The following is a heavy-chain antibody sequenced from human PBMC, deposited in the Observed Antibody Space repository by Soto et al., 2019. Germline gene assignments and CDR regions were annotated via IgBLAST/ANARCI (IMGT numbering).Heavy chain of an antibody. CDR2: IYYSGST. CDR1: GGSISSYY. CDR3: ARVSNNWNDVGWFDP. Sequence: SETLSLTCTVSGGSISSYYWSWIRQPPGKGLEWIGYIYYSGSTSYSPSLKSRVTISLDTSKNQFSLKLNSVTAADTAVYYCARVSNNWNDVGWFDPWGQGTLVTVSS. V-gene: IGHV4-59*08. J-gene: IGHJ5*02. D-gene: IGHD1-1*01.